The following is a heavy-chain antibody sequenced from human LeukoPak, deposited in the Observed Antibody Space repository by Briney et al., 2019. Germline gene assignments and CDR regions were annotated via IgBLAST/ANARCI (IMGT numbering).Heavy chain of an antibody. J-gene: IGHJ5*02. CDR1: GGSISSGGYS. Sequence: SETLSLTCAVSGGSISSGGYSWSWIRQPPGKGLEWIGYIYHSVSTYYNPSLKSRVTISVDRSKNQFSLKLSSVTAADTAVYYCARDRGSSWYHWFDPWGQGTLVTVSS. V-gene: IGHV4-30-2*01. CDR2: IYHSVST. CDR3: ARDRGSSWYHWFDP. D-gene: IGHD6-13*01.